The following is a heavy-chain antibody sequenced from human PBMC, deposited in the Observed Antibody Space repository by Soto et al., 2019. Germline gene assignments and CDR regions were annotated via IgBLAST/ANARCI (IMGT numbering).Heavy chain of an antibody. D-gene: IGHD1-7*01. J-gene: IGHJ6*02. CDR2: INPNSGGT. CDR3: ARVRRGTGTTWPYYYGMAV. CDR1: GYTFTGYY. Sequence: ASVKVSCKASGYTFTGYYMHWVRQAPGQGLEWMGWINPNSGGTNYAQKFQGWVTMTRDTSISTAYMELSRLRSDDTAVYYCARVRRGTGTTWPYYYGMAVWGQGTTVTVSS. V-gene: IGHV1-2*04.